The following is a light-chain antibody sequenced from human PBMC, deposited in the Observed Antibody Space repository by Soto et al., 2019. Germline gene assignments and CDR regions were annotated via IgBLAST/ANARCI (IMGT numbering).Light chain of an antibody. CDR1: QSVGSN. Sequence: EIVMTQSPATLSVSPGERATLSCRASQSVGSNLASYQQKPGQAPRRLIYGASSRSTGIPARFSGSEAGTDFPLTIISLQSEDFAVYFCQQHDTWPLTFGPGTKVDFK. CDR3: QQHDTWPLT. CDR2: GAS. V-gene: IGKV3-15*01. J-gene: IGKJ3*01.